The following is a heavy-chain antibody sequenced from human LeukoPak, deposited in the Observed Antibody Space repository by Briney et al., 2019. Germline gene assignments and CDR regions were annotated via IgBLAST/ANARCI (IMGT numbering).Heavy chain of an antibody. J-gene: IGHJ4*02. V-gene: IGHV3-15*01. CDR2: IKSKTYGGTA. CDR1: GFTFSNAW. D-gene: IGHD2-21*02. Sequence: PGGSLRLSCAASGFTFSNAWMSWVRQAPGKGLEWVGRIKSKTYGGTAEYAASMRDRFTISRDDSKSIAYLQMNSLKTEDTAVYYCSRLAIGGDGYDYWGQGTLVTVSS. CDR3: SRLAIGGDGYDY.